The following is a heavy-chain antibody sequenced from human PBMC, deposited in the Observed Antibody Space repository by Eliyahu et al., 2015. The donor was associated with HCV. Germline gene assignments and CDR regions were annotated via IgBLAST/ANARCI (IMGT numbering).Heavy chain of an antibody. CDR1: GYSFIDYY. CDR3: LSGYEYEY. J-gene: IGHJ4*02. Sequence: QVQLVQSGAEVKETGASVXVSCKASGYSFIDYYMHWVRQAPGRGLEWMGRINSDRGGTNYAQKFQDRVTLTRDTSISTAYMELNRLRSDDTAVYYCLSGYEYEYWGQGTLVTVSS. D-gene: IGHD5-12*01. CDR2: INSDRGGT. V-gene: IGHV1-2*06.